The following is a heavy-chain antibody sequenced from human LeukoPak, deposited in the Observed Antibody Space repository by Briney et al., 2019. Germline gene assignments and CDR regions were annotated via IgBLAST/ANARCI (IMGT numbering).Heavy chain of an antibody. CDR3: ASGYYVDY. Sequence: PSETLSLTCTVYGGSFSGYYGSCLRHPPGRGVGWIGAINHSGRTNYYTYLKSRVIILVDTSKNQFSLTLSSVTAADTAVYYCASGYYVDYWGQGTLVTVSS. D-gene: IGHD3-10*02. V-gene: IGHV4-34*01. CDR1: GGSFSGYY. J-gene: IGHJ4*02. CDR2: INHSGRT.